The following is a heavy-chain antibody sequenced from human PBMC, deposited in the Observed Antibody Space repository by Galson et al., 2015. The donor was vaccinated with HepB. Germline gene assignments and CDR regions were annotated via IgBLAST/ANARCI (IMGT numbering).Heavy chain of an antibody. J-gene: IGHJ2*01. CDR2: IWYDGSNQ. CDR1: GFAFSRNG. Sequence: SLRLSCAASGFAFSRNGMHWVRQAPGKGLEWVRCIWYDGSNQHYGDSVKGRFTISRDNSKNTLYLQMNSLRVEDTAVYYCARETVILNWSLDLWGRGTLVTVSS. V-gene: IGHV3-33*01. CDR3: ARETVILNWSLDL. D-gene: IGHD2-21*01.